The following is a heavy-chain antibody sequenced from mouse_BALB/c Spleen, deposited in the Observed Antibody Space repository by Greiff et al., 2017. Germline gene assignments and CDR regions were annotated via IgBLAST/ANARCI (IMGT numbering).Heavy chain of an antibody. CDR2: INPGSGGT. J-gene: IGHJ3*01. V-gene: IGHV1-54*01. CDR3: ARGEKGNYWFAY. Sequence: QVQLKESGAELVRPGTSVKVSCKASGYAFTNYLIEWVKQRPGQGLEWIGVINPGSGGTNYNEKFKGKATLTADKSSSTAYMQLSSLTSDDSAVYFCARGEKGNYWFAYWGQGTLVTVSA. CDR1: GYAFTNYL. D-gene: IGHD2-1*01.